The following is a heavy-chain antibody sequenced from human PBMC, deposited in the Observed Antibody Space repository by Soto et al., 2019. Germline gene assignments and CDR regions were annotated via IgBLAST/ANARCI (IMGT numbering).Heavy chain of an antibody. Sequence: QVHLQESGPGLVKPSETLSLTCTVSGGSISSDYWTWVRQPPGKGLEWIGYRYYSGTAKYNSSLKSRVTISVEPSKNQFYLKLSSVTVADTAVYYCARLSVADWFDPWGQGIQVTVSS. CDR3: ARLSVADWFDP. V-gene: IGHV4-59*01. CDR1: GGSISSDY. D-gene: IGHD2-15*01. CDR2: RYYSGTA. J-gene: IGHJ5*02.